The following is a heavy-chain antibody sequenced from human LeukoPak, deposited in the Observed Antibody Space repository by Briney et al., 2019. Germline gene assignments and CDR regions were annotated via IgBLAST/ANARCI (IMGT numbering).Heavy chain of an antibody. CDR1: GFIFSDYY. CDR2: ITSSSTI. Sequence: GGSLRLSCAASGFIFSDYYMSWIRQAPGEGLEWVSYITSSSTIYYADSVKGRFTISRDNAKNSLYLQMNSLRADDTAVYYCARADRNYYMDVWGKGTTVTVSS. J-gene: IGHJ6*03. V-gene: IGHV3-11*04. CDR3: ARADRNYYMDV.